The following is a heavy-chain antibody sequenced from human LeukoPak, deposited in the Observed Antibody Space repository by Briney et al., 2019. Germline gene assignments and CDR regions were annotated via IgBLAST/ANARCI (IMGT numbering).Heavy chain of an antibody. J-gene: IGHJ4*02. CDR3: ASTIVVVSY. Sequence: PGGSLRLSCAASGFTFSSYSMNWVRQAPGKGLEWVSSISSSSSCIYYADSVKGRFTISRDNAKNSLYLQMNSLRAEDTAVYYCASTIVVVSYWGQGTLVTVSS. D-gene: IGHD3-22*01. CDR1: GFTFSSYS. V-gene: IGHV3-21*01. CDR2: ISSSSSCI.